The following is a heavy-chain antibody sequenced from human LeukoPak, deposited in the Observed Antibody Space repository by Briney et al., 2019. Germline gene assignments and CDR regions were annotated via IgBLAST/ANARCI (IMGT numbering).Heavy chain of an antibody. Sequence: PSETLFLTCTVYGGSISSYYWSWIRQPPGKGLEWIGYIYYSGSTNYNPSLKSRVTISVDTSKNQFSLKLSSVTAADTAVYYCAREWELIWDYWGQGTLVTVSS. D-gene: IGHD1-26*01. CDR2: IYYSGST. J-gene: IGHJ4*02. CDR3: AREWELIWDY. V-gene: IGHV4-59*01. CDR1: GGSISSYY.